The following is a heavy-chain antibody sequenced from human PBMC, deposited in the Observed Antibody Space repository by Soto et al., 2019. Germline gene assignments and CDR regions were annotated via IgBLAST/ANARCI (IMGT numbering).Heavy chain of an antibody. CDR2: ISGSGGST. Sequence: GGSLRLSCAASGFTFSSYAMSWVRQAPGKGLEWVSAISGSGGSTYYADSVKGRFTISRDNSKNTLYLQMNSLRAEDTAVYYCAKSGHLDYDFWSGYTGRYYYMDVWGKGTTVTVSS. V-gene: IGHV3-23*01. J-gene: IGHJ6*03. D-gene: IGHD3-3*01. CDR1: GFTFSSYA. CDR3: AKSGHLDYDFWSGYTGRYYYMDV.